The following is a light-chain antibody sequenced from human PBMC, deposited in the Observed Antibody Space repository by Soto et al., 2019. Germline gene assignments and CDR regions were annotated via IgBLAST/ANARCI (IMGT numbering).Light chain of an antibody. V-gene: IGLV1-44*01. CDR2: NNI. Sequence: QSVVTQPPSASGTPGQRVTISCSGSSSNIGSGVVNWYQQLPGTAPKLLIYNNIQRPSGVPDRFSGSKSGTSASLAISGLQSEDEADYYCAAWDDNLDGSVFGGGTKLTVL. J-gene: IGLJ2*01. CDR1: SSNIGSGV. CDR3: AAWDDNLDGSV.